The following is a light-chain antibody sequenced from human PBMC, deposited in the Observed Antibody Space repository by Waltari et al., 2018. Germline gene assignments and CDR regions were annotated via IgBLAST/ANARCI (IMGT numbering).Light chain of an antibody. J-gene: IGLJ2*01. CDR2: EVS. V-gene: IGLV2-14*01. CDR1: SSAVGGYNY. CDR3: SSYTSSSTVV. Sequence: SALTQPASVSASPGHSITISCTGTSSAVGGYNYVSWYQQHPGKAPRLMIYEVSNRPSGVSNRFSGSKSGNTASLTISGLQAEDEADYYCSSYTSSSTVVFGGGTKLTVL.